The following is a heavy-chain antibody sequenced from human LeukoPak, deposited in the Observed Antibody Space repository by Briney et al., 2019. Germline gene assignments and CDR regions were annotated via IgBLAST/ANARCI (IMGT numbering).Heavy chain of an antibody. CDR1: GGSISSGSYY. CDR2: VYTSGST. J-gene: IGHJ4*02. V-gene: IGHV4-61*02. D-gene: IGHD2-2*01. Sequence: SQTLSLTCTVSGGSISSGSYYWSWIRQPAGKGLEWIGRVYTSGSTDYNPSLKSRVTISFDTTKNQFSLNLSSVTAADTAVYYCARVARCTSCFDVDYWGQGTLVTVSS. CDR3: ARVARCTSCFDVDY.